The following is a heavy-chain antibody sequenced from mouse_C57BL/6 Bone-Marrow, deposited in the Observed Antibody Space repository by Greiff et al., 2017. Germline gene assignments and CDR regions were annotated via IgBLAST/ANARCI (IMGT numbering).Heavy chain of an antibody. V-gene: IGHV1-62-2*01. CDR3: ARHEDTGYYDWYFDV. CDR2: FYPGSGSI. CDR1: GYTFTEYT. Sequence: VMLVESGAELVKPGASVKLSCKASGYTFTEYTIHWVKQRSGQGLEWIGWFYPGSGSIKYNEKFKDKATLTADKSSSTVYMELSRLTSEDSAVYFCARHEDTGYYDWYFDVWGTGTTVTVSS. J-gene: IGHJ1*03. D-gene: IGHD2-3*01.